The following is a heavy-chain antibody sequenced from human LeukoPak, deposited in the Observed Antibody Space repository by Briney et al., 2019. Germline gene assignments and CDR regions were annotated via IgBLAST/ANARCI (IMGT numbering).Heavy chain of an antibody. CDR2: IYPGDSDT. J-gene: IGHJ4*02. V-gene: IGHV5-51*01. CDR3: ARGPRRTYYYGSAGLYYFDY. D-gene: IGHD3-22*01. Sequence: GESLKISCKGSGYSFTSYWIGWVRQMPGKGLEWMGIIYPGDSDTRYSPSFQGQVTISADKSISTAYLQWSSLKASDTAMYYCARGPRRTYYYGSAGLYYFDYWGQGTLVTVSS. CDR1: GYSFTSYW.